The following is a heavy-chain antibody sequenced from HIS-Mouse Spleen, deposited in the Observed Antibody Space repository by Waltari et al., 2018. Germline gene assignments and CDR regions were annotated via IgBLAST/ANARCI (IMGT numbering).Heavy chain of an antibody. Sequence: EVQLVDSGGGLIQPGGSVRPSCAASGFTVSGTYMSWVRTAPGKGLEWVSVIYSGGSTYYADSVKGRFTISRDNSKNTLYLQMNSLRAEDTAVYYCARDTVIAARSYGMDVWGQGTTVTVSS. J-gene: IGHJ6*02. D-gene: IGHD6-6*01. V-gene: IGHV3-53*01. CDR2: IYSGGST. CDR3: ARDTVIAARSYGMDV. CDR1: GFTVSGTY.